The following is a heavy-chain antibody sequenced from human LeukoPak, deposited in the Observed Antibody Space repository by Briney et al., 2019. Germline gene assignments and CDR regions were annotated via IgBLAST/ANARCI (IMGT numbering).Heavy chain of an antibody. CDR1: GGSISSGSYY. CDR2: IYYSGST. Sequence: SETLSLTCTVSGGSISSGSYYWSWIRQPPGKGLEWIGYIYYSGSTNYNPSLKSRVTISVDTSKNQFSLKLSSVTAADTAVYYCARAITIFGVVDAFDIWGQGTMVTVSS. J-gene: IGHJ3*02. V-gene: IGHV4-61*01. CDR3: ARAITIFGVVDAFDI. D-gene: IGHD3-3*01.